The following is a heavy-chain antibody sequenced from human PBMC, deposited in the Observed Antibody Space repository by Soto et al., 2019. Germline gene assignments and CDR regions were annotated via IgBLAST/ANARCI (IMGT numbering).Heavy chain of an antibody. CDR1: GFTFSSYS. CDR3: ERKLGTTDYYFVMDV. J-gene: IGHJ6*02. Sequence: GGSLRLSCAASGFTFSSYSMNWVRQAPGKGLEWVSSISSSSSYIYYADSVKGRFTISRDNAKNSLYLQMNSLRAEDTAVYYCERKLGTTDYYFVMDVWGQGTTVTVSS. D-gene: IGHD7-27*01. V-gene: IGHV3-21*06. CDR2: ISSSSSYI.